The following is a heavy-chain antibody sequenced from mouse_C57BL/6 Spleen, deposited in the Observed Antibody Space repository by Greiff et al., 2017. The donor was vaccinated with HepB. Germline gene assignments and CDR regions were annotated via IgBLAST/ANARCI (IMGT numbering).Heavy chain of an antibody. CDR2: IYPGSGST. CDR1: GYTFTSYW. Sequence: QQPGAELVKPGASVKMSCKASGYTFTSYWITWVKQRPGQGLEWIGDIYPGSGSTNYNEKFKSKATLTVDTSSSTAYMQLSSLTSEDSAVYYCARRVYYYGSTPYWYFDVWGTGTTVTVSS. J-gene: IGHJ1*03. V-gene: IGHV1-55*01. CDR3: ARRVYYYGSTPYWYFDV. D-gene: IGHD1-1*01.